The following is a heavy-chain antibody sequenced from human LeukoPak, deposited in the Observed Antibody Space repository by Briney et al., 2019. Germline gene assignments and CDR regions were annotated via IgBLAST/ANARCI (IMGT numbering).Heavy chain of an antibody. V-gene: IGHV3-21*01. D-gene: IGHD3-3*01. J-gene: IGHJ3*02. CDR3: ARVSQQNTIFGVVIIRLDAFDI. CDR2: ISSSSSYI. CDR1: GFTFSSHS. Sequence: GGSLRLSCAASGFTFSSHSMNWVRQAPGKGLEWVSSISSSSSYIYYADSVKGRFTISRDNAKNSLYLQMNSLRAEDTAVYYCARVSQQNTIFGVVIIRLDAFDIWGQGTMVTVSS.